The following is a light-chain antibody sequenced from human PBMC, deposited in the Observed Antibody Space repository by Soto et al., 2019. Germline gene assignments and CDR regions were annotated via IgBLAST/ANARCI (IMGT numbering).Light chain of an antibody. CDR2: DAF. J-gene: IGKJ4*01. CDR3: QHRNNWPPGAT. V-gene: IGKV3-11*01. CDR1: HSVSTY. Sequence: EIVLTQSPGTLSLSPGERATLSCRASHSVSTYLAWYQQKPGQAPRLLISDAFNRATGIPARFSGGGSGTDFTLTISALEPDDFAVYYCQHRNNWPPGATFGGGTKVEIK.